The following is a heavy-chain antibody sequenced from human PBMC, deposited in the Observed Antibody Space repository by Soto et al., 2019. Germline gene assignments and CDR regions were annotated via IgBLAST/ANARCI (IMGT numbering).Heavy chain of an antibody. J-gene: IGHJ3*01. CDR1: GFSFSGYN. CDR2: ISGDSNYI. V-gene: IGHV3-21*01. CDR3: ARVVYFDRSAYGL. D-gene: IGHD3-22*01. Sequence: EVQLVESGGGLVKPGGSLRLSCAASGFSFSGYNMNWVRQAPGKGLEWVSSISGDSNYIYYADSVQGRFTISRDNAKNSVYLRMNSLRAEDTAVYYCARVVYFDRSAYGLWGQGTMVTVSS.